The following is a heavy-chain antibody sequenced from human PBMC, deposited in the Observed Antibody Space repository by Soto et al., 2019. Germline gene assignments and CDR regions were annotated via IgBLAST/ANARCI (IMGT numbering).Heavy chain of an antibody. J-gene: IGHJ6*02. CDR1: GGSISSSSYY. CDR3: ARLEGQGGWGYGHYYGMDV. V-gene: IGHV4-39*01. CDR2: IYYSGST. Sequence: SETLSLTCTVSGGSISSSSYYWGWIRQPPGKGLEWIGSIYYSGSTYYNPSLKSRVTISVDTSKNQFSLKLSSVTAADTAVYYCARLEGQGGWGYGHYYGMDVWGQGTTVTVSS. D-gene: IGHD6-19*01.